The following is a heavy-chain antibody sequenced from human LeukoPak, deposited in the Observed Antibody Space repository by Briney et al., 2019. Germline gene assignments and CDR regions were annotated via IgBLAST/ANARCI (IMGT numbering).Heavy chain of an antibody. J-gene: IGHJ4*02. Sequence: GGSLRLSCAVSGFTFSNFWMSWVRQAPGRGLEWVANIKQDGNEKYYVDSVKGRFIISRDNAKNSLYLQMNSLRAEDTAIYYCARDDYGGTRYWGQGTLVTVSS. CDR1: GFTFSNFW. V-gene: IGHV3-7*01. CDR2: IKQDGNEK. CDR3: ARDDYGGTRY. D-gene: IGHD4/OR15-4a*01.